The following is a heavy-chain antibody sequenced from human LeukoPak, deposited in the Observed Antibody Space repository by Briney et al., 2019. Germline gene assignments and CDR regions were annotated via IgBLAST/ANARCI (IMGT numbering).Heavy chain of an antibody. CDR3: ARGAFVYCYIRGGSMDV. CDR1: GYTFTSYD. D-gene: IGHD2-21*01. J-gene: IGHJ6*03. CDR2: MNPNSGNT. V-gene: IGHV1-8*03. Sequence: ASVKVSCKASGYTFTSYDINWVRQATGQGLEWMGWMNPNSGNTGYAQKFQGRVTITRNTSISTAYMELSSLRSEDTAVYYCARGAFVYCYIRGGSMDVWGKGTTVTVSS.